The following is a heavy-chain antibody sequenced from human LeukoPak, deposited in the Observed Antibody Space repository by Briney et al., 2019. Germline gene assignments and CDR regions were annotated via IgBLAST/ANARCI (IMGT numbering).Heavy chain of an antibody. CDR3: TTGGTGYYYVINY. Sequence: ASMKVSCKVSGYSLTELSIYWVRQAPGKGLEWVGGFDPEEGETIYAQKFQGRLTMTEDTSTDTAYMELSSLRSEDTAVYYCTTGGTGYYYVINYWGQGTLVTASS. CDR2: FDPEEGET. V-gene: IGHV1-24*01. J-gene: IGHJ4*02. CDR1: GYSLTELS. D-gene: IGHD3-22*01.